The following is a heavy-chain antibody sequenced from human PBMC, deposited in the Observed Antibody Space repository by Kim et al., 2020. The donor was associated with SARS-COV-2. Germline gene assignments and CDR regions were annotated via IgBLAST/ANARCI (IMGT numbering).Heavy chain of an antibody. V-gene: IGHV3-33*01. CDR2: IWYDGSNK. CDR3: AREGYSYGYGWPPRYYYYGMDV. J-gene: IGHJ6*02. CDR1: GFTFSSYG. D-gene: IGHD5-18*01. Sequence: GGSLRLSCAASGFTFSSYGMHWVRQAPGKGLEWVAVIWYDGSNKYYADSVKGRFTISRDNSKNTLYLQMNSLRAEDTAVYYCAREGYSYGYGWPPRYYYYGMDVWGQGTTVTVSS.